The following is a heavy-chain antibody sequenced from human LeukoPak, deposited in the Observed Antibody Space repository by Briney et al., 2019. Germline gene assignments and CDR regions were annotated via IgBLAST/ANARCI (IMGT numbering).Heavy chain of an antibody. CDR1: DDSISDYY. J-gene: IGHJ4*02. D-gene: IGHD3-16*01. CDR3: TRGAGWLIDY. V-gene: IGHV4-59*01. Sequence: SSETLSLTCTVSDDSISDYYRGWIRQPPGKGLEWIGYFYNSGRSTYNPSLKSRVTISADTSKNHFSLKLNSVTTADTAVYYCTRGAGWLIDYWGQGILVTVSS. CDR2: FYNSGRS.